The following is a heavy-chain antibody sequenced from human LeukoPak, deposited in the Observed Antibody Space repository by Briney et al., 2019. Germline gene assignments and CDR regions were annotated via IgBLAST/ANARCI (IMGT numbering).Heavy chain of an antibody. D-gene: IGHD3-10*01. J-gene: IGHJ4*02. CDR2: INSDGSST. V-gene: IGHV3-74*01. CDR3: AKENPYYGSGSCDY. Sequence: PGGSLRLSCAASGFTLSSYWMHWVRQGPGKGLVWVSRINSDGSSTSYADSVKGRFTISRDNAKNTLYLQMNSLRAEDTAVYYCAKENPYYGSGSCDYWGQGTLVTVSS. CDR1: GFTLSSYW.